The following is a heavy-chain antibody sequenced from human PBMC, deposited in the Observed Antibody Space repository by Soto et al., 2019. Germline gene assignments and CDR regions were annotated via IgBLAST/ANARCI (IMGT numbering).Heavy chain of an antibody. CDR1: GFPFSSYA. D-gene: IGHD3-16*02. CDR3: ARSLFIVAPDNEPFYY. CDR2: ISGGGNDR. J-gene: IGHJ4*02. Sequence: VQLLESGGSLVQPGGSLTLSCAASGFPFSSYAMSWVRQTPEKGLEWVAGISGGGNDRYYADFVQGRFTFSRDKSRNILYLQMSSLRADDTAMYFCARSLFIVAPDNEPFYYWGQGTLVTVSS. V-gene: IGHV3-23*01.